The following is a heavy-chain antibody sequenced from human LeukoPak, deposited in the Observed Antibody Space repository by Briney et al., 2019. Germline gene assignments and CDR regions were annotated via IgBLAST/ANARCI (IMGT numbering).Heavy chain of an antibody. CDR3: ARDNNWSSDY. Sequence: PGGSLRLSCVASGFTFGKYWMSWVRQAPGKGLEWVANIKLDGSEKNYVDSVKGRFTISRDNAKNSLYLQMNSLRAEDTAVYYCARDNNWSSDYWGQGTLVTVSS. D-gene: IGHD1-20*01. CDR2: IKLDGSEK. CDR1: GFTFGKYW. V-gene: IGHV3-7*03. J-gene: IGHJ4*02.